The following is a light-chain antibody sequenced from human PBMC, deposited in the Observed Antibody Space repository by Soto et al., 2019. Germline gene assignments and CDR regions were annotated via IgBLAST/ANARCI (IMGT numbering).Light chain of an antibody. CDR1: QSISSY. J-gene: IGKJ5*01. V-gene: IGKV1-39*01. CDR2: AAS. Sequence: DIQMTQSPSSLSASVGDRVTITCRASQSISSYLNWYQQKPGKAPKLLIYAASSLQSGVPPRFSGSGSGTDFTLTISSLQTEDFATYYCQQSYSTPITFGQGTRLEIK. CDR3: QQSYSTPIT.